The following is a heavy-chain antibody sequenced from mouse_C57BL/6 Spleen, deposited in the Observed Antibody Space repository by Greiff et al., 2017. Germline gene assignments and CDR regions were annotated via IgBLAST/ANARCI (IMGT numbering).Heavy chain of an antibody. CDR2: IYPGDGDT. Sequence: LQESGPELVKPGASVKISCKASGYAFSSSWMNWVKQRPGEGLEWIGRIYPGDGDTNYNGKFKGKATLTADKSSSTAYMQLSSLTSEDSAVYFCARRGLYCYGSNAMGYWGQGASVTVSS. CDR1: GYAFSSSW. D-gene: IGHD1-1*01. V-gene: IGHV1-82*01. J-gene: IGHJ4*01. CDR3: ARRGLYCYGSNAMGY.